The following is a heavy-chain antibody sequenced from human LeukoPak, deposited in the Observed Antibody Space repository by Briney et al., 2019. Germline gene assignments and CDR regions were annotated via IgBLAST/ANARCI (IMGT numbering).Heavy chain of an antibody. J-gene: IGHJ5*02. Sequence: SETLSLTCAVYGGSFSSYYWSWIRQPPGKGLEWIGYIYYSGSTNYNPSLKSRVTISVDTSKNQFSLKLSSVTAADTAVYYCAREETSTYNWFDPWGQGTLVTVSS. CDR2: IYYSGST. V-gene: IGHV4-59*01. CDR1: GGSFSSYY. CDR3: AREETSTYNWFDP.